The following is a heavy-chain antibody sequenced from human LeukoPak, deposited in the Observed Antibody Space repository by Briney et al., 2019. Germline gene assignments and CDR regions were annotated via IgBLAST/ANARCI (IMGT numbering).Heavy chain of an antibody. CDR3: ARVAESRYCSSASCSSRYYYYYMDV. CDR1: GFTFSSYW. Sequence: PGGSLRLSCAASGFTFSSYWMSWVRQAPGKGLEWVANINQDGSEKYYVDSVKGRFTVSRDNAKNSLYLLMNSLRAEDTAVYYCARVAESRYCSSASCSSRYYYYYMDVWGKGTTVTVSS. V-gene: IGHV3-7*01. CDR2: INQDGSEK. D-gene: IGHD2-2*01. J-gene: IGHJ6*03.